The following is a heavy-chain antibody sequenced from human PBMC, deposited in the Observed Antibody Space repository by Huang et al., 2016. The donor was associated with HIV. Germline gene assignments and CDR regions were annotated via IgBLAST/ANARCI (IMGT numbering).Heavy chain of an antibody. CDR1: GFPFSDYG. D-gene: IGHD3-10*01. CDR2: MAYDGTTK. CDR3: LKDQVGP. Sequence: QVQLVESGGGVVQPGGFLRLSCATSGFPFSDYGLHWVRQTPGKGLEWVAFMAYDGTTKVYADSVEGRFTVSRDNSKSTLYLQMNSLRLEDTSIYYCLKDQVGPWGQGTLVTVSS. V-gene: IGHV3-30*02. J-gene: IGHJ5*02.